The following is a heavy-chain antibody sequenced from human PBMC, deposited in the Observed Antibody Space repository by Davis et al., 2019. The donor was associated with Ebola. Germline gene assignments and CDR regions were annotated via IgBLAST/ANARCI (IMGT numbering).Heavy chain of an antibody. Sequence: MPSETLSLTCAVYGGSFSGYYWSWIRQPPGKGLEWIGEINHSGSTNYNPSLKSRVTISVDTSKNQFSLKLSSATAADTAVYYCARVSLWFRELSSWFDPWGQGTLVTVSS. CDR2: INHSGST. V-gene: IGHV4-34*01. J-gene: IGHJ5*02. D-gene: IGHD3-10*01. CDR1: GGSFSGYY. CDR3: ARVSLWFRELSSWFDP.